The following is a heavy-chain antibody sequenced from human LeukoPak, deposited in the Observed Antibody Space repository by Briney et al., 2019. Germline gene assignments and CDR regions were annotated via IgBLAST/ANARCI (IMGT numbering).Heavy chain of an antibody. D-gene: IGHD5-18*01. CDR3: ARDTGGGYSCYDC. CDR2: IKQDGSEK. Sequence: GGSLRLSCAASGFTFSSYWMPWIRQAPGKGLEWVANIKQDGSEKYYVDSVKGRFTISRDNAKNSLYLQMNSLRAEDTAVYYCARDTGGGYSCYDCWGQGTLVTVSS. V-gene: IGHV3-7*01. CDR1: GFTFSSYW. J-gene: IGHJ4*02.